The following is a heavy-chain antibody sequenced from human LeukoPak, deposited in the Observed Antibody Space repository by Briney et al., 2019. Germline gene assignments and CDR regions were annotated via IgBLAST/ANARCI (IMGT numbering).Heavy chain of an antibody. V-gene: IGHV1-18*01. CDR1: GHTFTSYG. Sequence: ASVKVSCKASGHTFTSYGISWVRQAPGQGLEWMGWISAYNGNTNYAQKLQGRVTMTTDTSTSTAYMELRSLRSDDTAVYYCARVVAPYCSGGSCPGWVYYFDYWGQGTLVTVSS. J-gene: IGHJ4*02. CDR3: ARVVAPYCSGGSCPGWVYYFDY. CDR2: ISAYNGNT. D-gene: IGHD2-15*01.